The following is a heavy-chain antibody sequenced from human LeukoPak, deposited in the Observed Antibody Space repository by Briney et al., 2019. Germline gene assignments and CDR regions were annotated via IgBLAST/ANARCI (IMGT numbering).Heavy chain of an antibody. CDR2: ISASGGGT. J-gene: IGHJ4*02. CDR3: AKEPRNLGYCSGGSCYYDY. D-gene: IGHD2-15*01. CDR1: GFTFSSYA. Sequence: GGSLRLSCAASGFTFSSYAMSWVRQAPEKGLEWVSAISASGGGTSYADSVKGRFTISRDNSKNTLYLQKISLRAEDTAIYYCAKEPRNLGYCSGGSCYYDYWGLGTLVTVSS. V-gene: IGHV3-23*01.